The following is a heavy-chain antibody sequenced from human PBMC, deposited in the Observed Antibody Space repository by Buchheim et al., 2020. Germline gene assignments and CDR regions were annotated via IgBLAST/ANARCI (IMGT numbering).Heavy chain of an antibody. V-gene: IGHV3-30*18. CDR1: GFSFSSYG. J-gene: IGHJ4*02. Sequence: QVQLVESGGGVVQPGRSLRLSCAASGFSFSSYGMHWVRQAPGKGLEWVALISYHGASQYFADSVKGRFTISRDNSNNTLYLQMNSLRAEDTAVYYCAKYNIAVAGTYFDYWGQGTL. CDR3: AKYNIAVAGTYFDY. CDR2: ISYHGASQ. D-gene: IGHD6-19*01.